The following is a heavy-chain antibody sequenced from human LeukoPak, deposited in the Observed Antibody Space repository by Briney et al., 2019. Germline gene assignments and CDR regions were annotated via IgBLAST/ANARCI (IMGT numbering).Heavy chain of an antibody. J-gene: IGHJ6*02. CDR2: INHSGST. CDR3: ARGSGIYYYGMDV. Sequence: SETLSLTCAVYGGSFSGYYWGWIRQPPGKGLEWIGEINHSGSTNYNPSLKSRVTISVDTSKNQFSLKLSSVTAADTAVYYCARGSGIYYYGMDVWGQGTTVTVSS. D-gene: IGHD1-14*01. V-gene: IGHV4-34*01. CDR1: GGSFSGYY.